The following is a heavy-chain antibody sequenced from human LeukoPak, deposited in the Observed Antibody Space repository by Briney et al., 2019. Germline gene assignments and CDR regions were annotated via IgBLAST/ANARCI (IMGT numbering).Heavy chain of an antibody. Sequence: SETLSLTCAVYGGSFSGYYWSWIRQPPGKGLEWIGEINHSGSTNYNPSLKSRVTISVDTSKNQFSLKLSSVTAADTAVYYCAKIAAPRRQDDYWGQGTLVTVSS. J-gene: IGHJ4*02. CDR2: INHSGST. CDR3: AKIAAPRRQDDY. CDR1: GGSFSGYY. D-gene: IGHD6-13*01. V-gene: IGHV4-34*01.